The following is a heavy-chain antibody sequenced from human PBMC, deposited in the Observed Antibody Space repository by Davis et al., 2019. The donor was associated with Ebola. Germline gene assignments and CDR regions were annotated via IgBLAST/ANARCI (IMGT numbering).Heavy chain of an antibody. V-gene: IGHV4-30-4*01. J-gene: IGHJ3*02. CDR3: AATVGPTKAAFDI. Sequence: PSETLSLTCTVSGGSISGSDYYWTWVRQPPGKGLEWIGYIYYSGSTHYNPSLKSRVTMSVDTSKNQFSLKVNSVTAADTAVYYCAATVGPTKAAFDIWGQGTEVTVSS. D-gene: IGHD1-26*01. CDR2: IYYSGST. CDR1: GGSISGSDYY.